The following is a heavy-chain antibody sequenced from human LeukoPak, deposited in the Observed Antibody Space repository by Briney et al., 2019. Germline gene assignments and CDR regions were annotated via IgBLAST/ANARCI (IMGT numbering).Heavy chain of an antibody. CDR2: ISYDGSNK. V-gene: IGHV3-30*04. Sequence: SGGSLRLSCAASGFTFSSYAIHWVRQAPGKGLEWVAVISYDGSNKYYADSVKGRFTISRDNSKNTLYLQMNSLRAEDTAVYYCARDRRAYFDYWGQGTLVTVSS. CDR1: GFTFSSYA. CDR3: ARDRRAYFDY. J-gene: IGHJ4*02.